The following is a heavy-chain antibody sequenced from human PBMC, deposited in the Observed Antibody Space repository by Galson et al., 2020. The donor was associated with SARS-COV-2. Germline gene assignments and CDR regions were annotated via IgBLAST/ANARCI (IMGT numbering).Heavy chain of an antibody. V-gene: IGHV4-34*01. D-gene: IGHD3-22*01. CDR1: GGSSSGYS. J-gene: IGHJ6*02. CDR3: ARGFDGLYDSSGFFGLGVFFYYGLDV. Sequence: PSETLSLTCAVFGGSSSGYSWTWIRQPPGKGLEWIGEINLSGRTRYNPSLKSRVSMPVDTSKNQFSLRLSSVTAADTAVYYCARGFDGLYDSSGFFGLGVFFYYGLDVWGQGTTV. CDR2: INLSGRT.